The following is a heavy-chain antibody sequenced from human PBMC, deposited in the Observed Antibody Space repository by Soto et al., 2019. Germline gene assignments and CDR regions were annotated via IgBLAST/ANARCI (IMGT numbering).Heavy chain of an antibody. J-gene: IGHJ3*02. CDR3: AAVRGAVGTTYAFDI. D-gene: IGHD1-26*01. CDR1: GFTFTRSA. V-gene: IGHV1-58*01. Sequence: ASVKVSCKASGFTFTRSAVQWVRQARGQRLEWIGWIVVGSGKTSYAQKFQGRVTITSDMSTSAVYMELSSLRTEDTAVYYCAAVRGAVGTTYAFDICGRGTMVTVSS. CDR2: IVVGSGKT.